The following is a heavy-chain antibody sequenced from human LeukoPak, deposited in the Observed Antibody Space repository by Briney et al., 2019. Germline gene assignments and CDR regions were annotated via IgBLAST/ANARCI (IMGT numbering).Heavy chain of an antibody. CDR2: IIPNVDIR. V-gene: IGHV1-69*04. J-gene: IGHJ4*02. Sequence: SVKVSCKASGGTFGNYAVSWVRQAPGQGLEWMGRIIPNVDIRNYEQKFQGRVTITADKSTSTAYMELSSLRSEDTAVYYCASLTNGYYDILTGYYFDYWGQGTLVTVSS. CDR1: GGTFGNYA. D-gene: IGHD3-9*01. CDR3: ASLTNGYYDILTGYYFDY.